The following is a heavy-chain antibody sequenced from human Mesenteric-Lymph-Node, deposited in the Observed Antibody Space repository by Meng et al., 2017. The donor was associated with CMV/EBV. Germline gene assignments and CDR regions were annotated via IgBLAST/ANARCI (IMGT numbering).Heavy chain of an antibody. CDR2: IYYSGST. D-gene: IGHD3-22*01. Sequence: QLQLQESGPGLVKPSETLSLPCTVSGGSISSSSYYWGWIRQPPGKGLEWIGSIYYSGSTYYNPSLKSRLTISVDTSKNQFYLKLSSVTAADTAVYYCARDGDYYDSSGYNPFDYWGQGTLVTV. CDR3: ARDGDYYDSSGYNPFDY. CDR1: GGSISSSSYY. V-gene: IGHV4-39*07. J-gene: IGHJ4*02.